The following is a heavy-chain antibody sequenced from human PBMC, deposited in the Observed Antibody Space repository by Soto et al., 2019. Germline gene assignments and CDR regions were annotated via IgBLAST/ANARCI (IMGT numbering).Heavy chain of an antibody. J-gene: IGHJ6*02. Sequence: QVQLVESGGGMVQPGRSLRVSCAASGFIINNYAMHWVRQTPGKGLEWMAVISYDGSNKHYADSVKGRFTISRDNSKNTLYLQMNNLRPDDSAVYYCARRQDFGGPHYYYGMDVWGQGTTVTVSS. CDR2: ISYDGSNK. D-gene: IGHD3-3*01. V-gene: IGHV3-30*04. CDR1: GFIINNYA. CDR3: ARRQDFGGPHYYYGMDV.